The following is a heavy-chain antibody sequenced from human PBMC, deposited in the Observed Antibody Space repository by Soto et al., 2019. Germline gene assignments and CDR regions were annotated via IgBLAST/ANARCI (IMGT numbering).Heavy chain of an antibody. Sequence: PGGSLRLSCAASGFIFSDYYISWIRQAPGKVLEWVSYISSSGSTIYYADSVKGRFTISRDNAKNSLYLQMNSLRAEDTAVYYCARESRFLEWLSLNWFDPWGQGTLVTVSS. V-gene: IGHV3-11*01. CDR1: GFIFSDYY. CDR3: ARESRFLEWLSLNWFDP. J-gene: IGHJ5*02. D-gene: IGHD3-3*01. CDR2: ISSSGSTI.